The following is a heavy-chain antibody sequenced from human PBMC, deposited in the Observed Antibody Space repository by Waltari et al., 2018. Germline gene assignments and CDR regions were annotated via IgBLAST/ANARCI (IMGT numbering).Heavy chain of an antibody. CDR2: ISYDGSNK. Sequence: QVQLVESGGGVVQPGRSLRLSCAASGFTFSSYAMHWVRQAPGKGLEWVAVISYDGSNKYYADSVKGRFTISRDNSKNTLYLQMNSLRAEDTAVYYCAREPSSVVPAAMSAPFDYWGQGTLVTVSS. D-gene: IGHD2-2*01. V-gene: IGHV3-30*01. CDR1: GFTFSSYA. J-gene: IGHJ4*02. CDR3: AREPSSVVPAAMSAPFDY.